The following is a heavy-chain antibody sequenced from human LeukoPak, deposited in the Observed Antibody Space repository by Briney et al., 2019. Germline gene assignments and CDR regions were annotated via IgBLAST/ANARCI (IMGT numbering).Heavy chain of an antibody. Sequence: GGSLRLSCAASGFTFSSYAMSWVRQAPGKGLEWVSAISGSGGSTYYADSVKGRFTISRDNSKNTLYLQMNSLRAEDMAVYYCAKDLSGETYYYDSSGYYAPDYWGQGTLSPSPQ. CDR2: ISGSGGST. V-gene: IGHV3-23*01. CDR3: AKDLSGETYYYDSSGYYAPDY. CDR1: GFTFSSYA. J-gene: IGHJ4*02. D-gene: IGHD3-22*01.